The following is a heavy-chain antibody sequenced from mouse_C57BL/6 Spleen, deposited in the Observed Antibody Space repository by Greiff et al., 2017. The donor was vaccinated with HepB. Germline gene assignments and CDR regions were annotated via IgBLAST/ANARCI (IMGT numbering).Heavy chain of an antibody. D-gene: IGHD2-2*01. Sequence: EVQLVESGGGLVKPGGSLKLSCAASGFTFSDYGMHWVRQAPEKGLEWVAYISSGSSTIYYADTVKGRFTISRDNAKNTLFLQMTSLRSEDTAMYYCARGPYGYGGYYFDYWGQGTTLTVSS. V-gene: IGHV5-17*01. J-gene: IGHJ2*01. CDR2: ISSGSSTI. CDR3: ARGPYGYGGYYFDY. CDR1: GFTFSDYG.